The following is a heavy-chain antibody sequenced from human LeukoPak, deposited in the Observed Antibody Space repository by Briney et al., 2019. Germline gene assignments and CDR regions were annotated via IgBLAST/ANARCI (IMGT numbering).Heavy chain of an antibody. CDR1: GFTFSSYA. J-gene: IGHJ4*02. D-gene: IGHD2-2*02. CDR2: ISGSGGST. CDR3: ARGGYCSSTSCYKWWGY. Sequence: GGSLRLSCAASGFTFSSYAMSWVRQAPGKGLEWVSAISGSGGSTYYADSVKGRFTISRDNSKNTLYLQMNSLRAEDTAVYYCARGGYCSSTSCYKWWGYWGQGTLVTVSS. V-gene: IGHV3-23*01.